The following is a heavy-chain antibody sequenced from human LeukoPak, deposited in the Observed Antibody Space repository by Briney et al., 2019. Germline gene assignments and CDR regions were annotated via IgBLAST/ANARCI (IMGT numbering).Heavy chain of an antibody. CDR1: GLIVSSNY. V-gene: IGHV3-53*01. D-gene: IGHD6-13*01. J-gene: IGHJ4*02. CDR2: IYSGGTT. CDR3: ARPYGSGWYSIDY. Sequence: GGSLRLSCVASGLIVSSNYMSWVRQVPGKGLEWVSVIYSGGTTYYADSVKGRFTISRDNSKNTLYLQMNSLRAEDTAVYYCARPYGSGWYSIDYWGQGTLVTVSS.